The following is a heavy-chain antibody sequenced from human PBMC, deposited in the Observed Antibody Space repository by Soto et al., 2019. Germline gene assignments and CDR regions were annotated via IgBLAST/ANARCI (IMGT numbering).Heavy chain of an antibody. CDR1: GYTFTSYY. CDR2: INPSGGST. J-gene: IGHJ5*02. D-gene: IGHD3-16*02. V-gene: IGHV1-46*03. CDR3: ARVVIGHLGELSLYH. Sequence: ASVKVSCKASGYTFTSYYMHWVRQAPGQGLEWMGIINPSGGSTSYAQKFQGRVTMTRDTSTSTVYMELSSLRSEDTAVYYCARVVIGHLGELSLYHWGQGTLVTVSS.